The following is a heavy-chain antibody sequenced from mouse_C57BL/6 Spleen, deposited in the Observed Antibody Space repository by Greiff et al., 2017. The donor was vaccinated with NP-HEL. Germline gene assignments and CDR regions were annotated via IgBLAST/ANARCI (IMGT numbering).Heavy chain of an antibody. CDR3: ARVPSPRGCDN. Sequence: EVQLQESGPGLVKPSQSLSLTCSVTGYSITSGYSWHWIRQFPGNTLDWLGYLSYDGSNNYNPSLKNRISITRDTSKNQFFLKWNSVTTEVTATSYDARVPSPRGCDNWGKGSARTVSS. V-gene: IGHV3-6*01. CDR1: GYSITSGYS. J-gene: IGHJ2*01. D-gene: IGHD3-3*01. CDR2: LSYDGSN.